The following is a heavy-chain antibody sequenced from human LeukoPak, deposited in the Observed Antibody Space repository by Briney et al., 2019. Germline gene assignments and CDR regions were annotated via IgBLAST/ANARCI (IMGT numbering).Heavy chain of an antibody. J-gene: IGHJ6*02. CDR2: MNPSSGNT. CDR1: GYTFTSSN. CDR3: ARGLDVERSSAWSWGPKKFYYSVMDV. V-gene: IGHV1-8*01. D-gene: IGHD3-9*01. Sequence: GASVKVSCKVSGYTFTSSNINWVRQAPGQGLEWMGWMNPSSGNTAYAQRFQGIVTMTRDTSTNTAFLQLTSLRSEDTAVYYCARGLDVERSSAWSWGPKKFYYSVMDVWGQGTTVTVSS.